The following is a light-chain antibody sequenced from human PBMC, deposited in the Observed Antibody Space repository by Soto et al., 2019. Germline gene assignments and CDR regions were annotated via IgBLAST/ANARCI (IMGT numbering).Light chain of an antibody. CDR2: EVS. Sequence: QSALTQPASVSGSPGQSITISCTGTSSDVGAYNYVSWYQQQSGKAPKLMIHEVSNRPSGVSNRFSGSKSGNTASLTISGLESEDEADYCCTSYATTGALVFGSGTKLTVL. CDR1: SSDVGAYNY. V-gene: IGLV2-14*01. J-gene: IGLJ2*01. CDR3: TSYATTGALV.